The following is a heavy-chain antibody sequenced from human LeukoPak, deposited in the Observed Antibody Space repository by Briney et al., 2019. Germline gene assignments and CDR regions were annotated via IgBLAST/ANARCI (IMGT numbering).Heavy chain of an antibody. CDR1: GGPISGYY. CDR3: ARAYCVGDCTVLHIYFDN. Sequence: SGTLSFTCTVSGGPISGYYWSWIRQPPGKGLEWIGSIYHSGSTYYNPSLKSRVTISVETSKNQFSQKLRSVMAAGTAVHYCARAYCVGDCTVLHIYFDNWGQGTLVTVSP. V-gene: IGHV4-38-2*02. J-gene: IGHJ4*02. CDR2: IYHSGST. D-gene: IGHD2-21*02.